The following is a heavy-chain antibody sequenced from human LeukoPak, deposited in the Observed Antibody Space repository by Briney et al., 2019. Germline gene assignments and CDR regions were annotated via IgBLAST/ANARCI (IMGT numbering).Heavy chain of an antibody. CDR3: ARHATRGSFDP. Sequence: PSETLSLTCTVSGGSISSYYWSWIRQPPGKGLEWIGYIYYGGSTNYNPSLKSRVTISVDTSKNQFSLKLSSVTAADTAVYYCARHATRGSFDPWGQGTLVTVSS. CDR1: GGSISSYY. J-gene: IGHJ5*02. V-gene: IGHV4-59*08. CDR2: IYYGGST. D-gene: IGHD1-26*01.